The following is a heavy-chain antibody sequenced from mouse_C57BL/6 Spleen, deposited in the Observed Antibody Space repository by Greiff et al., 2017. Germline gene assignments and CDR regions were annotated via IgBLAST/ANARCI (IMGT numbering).Heavy chain of an antibody. J-gene: IGHJ4*01. CDR2: ISYDGSN. CDR3: ARGGISSPLDY. CDR1: GYSITSGYY. V-gene: IGHV3-6*01. D-gene: IGHD1-3*01. Sequence: EVHLVESGPGLVKPSQSLSLTCSVTGYSITSGYYWNWIRQFPGNKLEWMGYISYDGSNNYNPSLKNRISITRDTSKNQFFLKLNSVTTEDTATYYCARGGISSPLDYWGQGTSVTVSS.